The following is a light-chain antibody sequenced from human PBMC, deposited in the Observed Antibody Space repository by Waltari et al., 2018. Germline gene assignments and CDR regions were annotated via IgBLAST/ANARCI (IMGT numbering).Light chain of an antibody. V-gene: IGKV1-39*01. Sequence: DIQMTQSPSTLSASVGARVTISCRAGQSISVYVNWYQQKHGEAPKLLIHSATTLENGVPTRFSGRGSGTDFTLTISTLHPEDFATYYGQQSFTTLWTFGQGTEVEIK. CDR1: QSISVY. CDR2: SAT. J-gene: IGKJ1*01. CDR3: QQSFTTLWT.